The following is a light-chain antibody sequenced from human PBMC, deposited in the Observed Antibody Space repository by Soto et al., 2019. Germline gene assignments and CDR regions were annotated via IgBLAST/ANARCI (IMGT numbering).Light chain of an antibody. Sequence: EIVLTQSPGTLSLSPGEIATLSCRASPSVSSSYLAWYQQKPGQAPRLPIYGASSRATGIPDRFSGSGSGTDFTLTISRLEPEDFAVYYCHQYGSSLFTFGPGTKVDIK. CDR3: HQYGSSLFT. CDR2: GAS. CDR1: PSVSSSY. J-gene: IGKJ3*01. V-gene: IGKV3-20*01.